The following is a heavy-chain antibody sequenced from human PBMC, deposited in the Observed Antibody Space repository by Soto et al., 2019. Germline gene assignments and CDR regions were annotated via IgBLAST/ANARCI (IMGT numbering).Heavy chain of an antibody. CDR2: INHSGST. CDR3: ASINCSSTSCHYYFDY. D-gene: IGHD2-2*01. J-gene: IGHJ4*02. V-gene: IGHV4-34*01. CDR1: GGSFSGYY. Sequence: SETLSLTRAVYGGSFSGYYWSWIRQPPGKGLEWIGEINHSGSTNYNPSLKSRVTISVDTSKNQFSLKLSSVTAADTAVYYCASINCSSTSCHYYFDYWGQGTLDTVS.